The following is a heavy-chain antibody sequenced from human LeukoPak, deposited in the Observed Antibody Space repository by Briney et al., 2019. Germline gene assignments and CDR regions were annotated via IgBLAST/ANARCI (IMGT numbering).Heavy chain of an antibody. Sequence: GASVKVSCKAFGYTFTSYGISWVRQAPGQGLEWMGWISAYNGNTNYAQKLQGRVTMTTDTSTSTAYMELRSLRSDDTAVYYCARGGIVATIRLDSFWFDPWGQGTLVTVSS. D-gene: IGHD5-12*01. J-gene: IGHJ5*02. V-gene: IGHV1-18*01. CDR1: GYTFTSYG. CDR3: ARGGIVATIRLDSFWFDP. CDR2: ISAYNGNT.